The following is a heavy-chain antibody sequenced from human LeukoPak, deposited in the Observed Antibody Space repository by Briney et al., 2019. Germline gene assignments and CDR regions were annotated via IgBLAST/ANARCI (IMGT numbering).Heavy chain of an antibody. CDR3: ARKDVAKRDGYNPGAFDI. V-gene: IGHV1-46*01. CDR1: GYTFTSYY. D-gene: IGHD5-24*01. CDR2: INPSGGST. J-gene: IGHJ3*02. Sequence: GASVKVSCKASGYTFTSYYMHWVRQAPGQGLEWMGIINPSGGSTSYAQKFQGRVTMTRDTSKNQFSLKLSSVTAADTAVYYCARKDVAKRDGYNPGAFDIWGQGTMVTVSS.